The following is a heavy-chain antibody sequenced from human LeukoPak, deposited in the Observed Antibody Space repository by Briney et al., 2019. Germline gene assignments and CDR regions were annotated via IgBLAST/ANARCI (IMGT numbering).Heavy chain of an antibody. D-gene: IGHD6-19*01. J-gene: IGHJ4*02. V-gene: IGHV4-4*07. CDR3: ARYSSGWFIDNGQFDH. CDR2: IYTSRST. Sequence: KSSETLSLTCTVSGASISSYYWSWIRQPAGKGLEWIGRIYTSRSTNYNPSLNSRITMSIDTSKNQFSLKLSSVTAADTAVYYCARYSSGWFIDNGQFDHWGQGTLASLFS. CDR1: GASISSYY.